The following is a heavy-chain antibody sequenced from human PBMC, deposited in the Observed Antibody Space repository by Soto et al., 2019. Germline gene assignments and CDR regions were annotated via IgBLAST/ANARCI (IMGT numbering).Heavy chain of an antibody. J-gene: IGHJ4*02. D-gene: IGHD5-18*01. V-gene: IGHV1-24*01. Sequence: ASVKVSCKVSGYTLTELSMHWVRQAPGKGLEWMGGFDPEDGETIYAQKLQGRVTTTEDTSTDTAYMELSSLRSEDTAVYYCATDRDTAMARYWGQGTLVTVSS. CDR3: ATDRDTAMARY. CDR2: FDPEDGET. CDR1: GYTLTELS.